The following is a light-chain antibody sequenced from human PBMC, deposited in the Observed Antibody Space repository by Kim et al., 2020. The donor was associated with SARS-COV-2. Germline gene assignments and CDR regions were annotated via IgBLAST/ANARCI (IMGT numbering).Light chain of an antibody. V-gene: IGLV2-14*03. CDR2: DVS. J-gene: IGLJ1*01. Sequence: QSALTQPVSVSGSPGQSITISCTGTSSDVGGYNYVSWYQQHPGKAPKLMIYDVSNRPSGVSNRFSGSKSGNTASLTISGLQAEDEADYYCSSYTSSSTLLVFGTGTKVTVL. CDR3: SSYTSSSTLLV. CDR1: SSDVGGYNY.